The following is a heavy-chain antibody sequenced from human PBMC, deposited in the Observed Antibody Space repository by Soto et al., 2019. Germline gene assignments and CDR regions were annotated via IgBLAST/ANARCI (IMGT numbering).Heavy chain of an antibody. CDR3: ASRDSGRFGSYYYYGMDV. CDR1: GGTFSSYA. CDR2: IIPIFGTA. J-gene: IGHJ6*02. Sequence: QVQLVQSGAEVKKPGSSVKVSCKASGGTFSSYAISWVRQAPGQGLEWMGGIIPIFGTANYAQKFQGRVTITADESTSTPYKELRSLRSEDTAVYYCASRDSGRFGSYYYYGMDVWGQGTTVTVSS. V-gene: IGHV1-69*12. D-gene: IGHD1-26*01.